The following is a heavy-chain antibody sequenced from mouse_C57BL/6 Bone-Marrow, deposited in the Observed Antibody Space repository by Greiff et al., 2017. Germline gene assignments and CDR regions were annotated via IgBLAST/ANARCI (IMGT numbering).Heavy chain of an antibody. CDR3: ARSGPLGRSFDY. J-gene: IGHJ2*01. V-gene: IGHV1-55*01. CDR2: IYTTSGRT. CDR1: GYTFTSYW. D-gene: IGHD4-1*01. Sequence: QVQLQQSGAELVKPGASVKMSCKASGYTFTSYWITWVKQRPGQGLEWIGDIYTTSGRTNYNEKLKSKAILTVDTSSNTAYMQLSSLTSEDSAVFYGARSGPLGRSFDYWGQGTTLTVSS.